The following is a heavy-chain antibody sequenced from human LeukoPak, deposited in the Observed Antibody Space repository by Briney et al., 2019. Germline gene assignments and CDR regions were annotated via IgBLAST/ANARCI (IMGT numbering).Heavy chain of an antibody. D-gene: IGHD6-19*01. V-gene: IGHV3-64*01. J-gene: IGHJ4*02. CDR1: GFTFSSYG. Sequence: PGGSLRLSCAASGFTFSSYGMHWVRQAPGKGLECVSDISRNGGSTYYASSVKGRCTISRDNSKNTLYLQMGSLRAEDMAVYYCARDSRDSSGLSKPFEYWGQGTLVTVSS. CDR3: ARDSRDSSGLSKPFEY. CDR2: ISRNGGST.